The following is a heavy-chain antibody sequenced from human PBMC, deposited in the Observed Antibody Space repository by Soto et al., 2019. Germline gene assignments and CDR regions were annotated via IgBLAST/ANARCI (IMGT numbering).Heavy chain of an antibody. V-gene: IGHV1-69*02. D-gene: IGHD6-13*01. J-gene: IGHJ6*02. CDR1: GGTFSSYT. Sequence: ASVKVSCKASGGTFSSYTISWVRQAPGQGLEWMGRIIPILGIANYAQKFQGRVTITADKSTSTAYMELSSLRSEDTAVYYCARGLAAGNYYYCMDVWGQGTTVTVSS. CDR2: IIPILGIA. CDR3: ARGLAAGNYYYCMDV.